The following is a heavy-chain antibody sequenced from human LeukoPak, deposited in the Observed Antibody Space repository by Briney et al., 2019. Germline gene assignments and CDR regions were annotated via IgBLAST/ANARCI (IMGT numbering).Heavy chain of an antibody. CDR3: AREVSLVGATPEYFQH. CDR1: GGSISSSSYY. Sequence: SETLSLTCTVSGGSISSSSYYWGWIRQPPGKGLEWIGSIYYSGSTYYNPSLKSRVTISVDTSKNQFSLKLSSVTAADTAVYYCAREVSLVGATPEYFQHWGQGTLVTVSS. J-gene: IGHJ1*01. D-gene: IGHD1-26*01. CDR2: IYYSGST. V-gene: IGHV4-39*07.